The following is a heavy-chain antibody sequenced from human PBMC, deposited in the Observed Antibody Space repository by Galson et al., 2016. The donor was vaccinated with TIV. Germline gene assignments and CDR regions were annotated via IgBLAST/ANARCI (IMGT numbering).Heavy chain of an antibody. V-gene: IGHV1-69*01. CDR3: ARVKERVLNHYYYMDV. CDR2: INPVFGIP. Sequence: SVKVSCKASGYTFSNYGISWVRQAPGQGLEWMGWINPVFGIPNYAQKFQGRVTITADESTSTAYMELTSLRSEDTAVYYCARVKERVLNHYYYMDVWCKGPTLTVS. D-gene: IGHD3-16*01. J-gene: IGHJ6*03. CDR1: GYTFSNYG.